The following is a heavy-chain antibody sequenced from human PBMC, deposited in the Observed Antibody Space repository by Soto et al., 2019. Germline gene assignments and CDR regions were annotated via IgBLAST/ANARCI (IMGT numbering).Heavy chain of an antibody. J-gene: IGHJ4*02. Sequence: SETLSLACAVSGCSISSGGYSWSWIRQPPGKGLEWIGYIYHSGSTYYNPSLKSRVTISVDRSKNQFSLKLNSVTAADTAVYYCARAQGSGFLVSWGQGTLVTVSS. V-gene: IGHV4-30-2*01. CDR2: IYHSGST. D-gene: IGHD3-10*01. CDR3: ARAQGSGFLVS. CDR1: GCSISSGGYS.